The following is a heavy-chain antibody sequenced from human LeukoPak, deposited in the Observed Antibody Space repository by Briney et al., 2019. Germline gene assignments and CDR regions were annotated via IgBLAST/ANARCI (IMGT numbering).Heavy chain of an antibody. CDR3: ARGVGRGGLGGGLI. V-gene: IGHV3-53*04. CDR1: GFTVSSNY. CDR2: IYSGGST. D-gene: IGHD3-16*01. J-gene: IGHJ4*02. Sequence: GGSLRLSCAASGFTVSSNYMSWVRQAPGKGLEWVSVIYSGGSTYYADSVKGRFTISRHNSKNTLYLQMNSLRAEDTAVYYCARGVGRGGLGGGLIWGQGTLVTVSP.